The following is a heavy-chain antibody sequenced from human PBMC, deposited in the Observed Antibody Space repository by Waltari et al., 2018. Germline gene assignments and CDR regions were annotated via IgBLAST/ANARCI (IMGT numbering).Heavy chain of an antibody. J-gene: IGHJ6*02. Sequence: GGSLRLSCVASGFTFSDNAMHWVRQVPGKGLASITAIIADGSGTNYADSVKGRFTISRDNSKNTVYLQMGSLRAEDTALYYCAREVWGYMESWGQGTTVTVSS. V-gene: IGHV3-64*02. CDR1: GFTFSDNA. CDR3: AREVWGYMES. D-gene: IGHD3-16*01. CDR2: IIADGSGT.